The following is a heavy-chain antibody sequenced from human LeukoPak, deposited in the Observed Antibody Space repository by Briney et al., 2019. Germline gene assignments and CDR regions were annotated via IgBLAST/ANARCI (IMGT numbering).Heavy chain of an antibody. V-gene: IGHV4-59*01. J-gene: IGHJ4*02. CDR3: ASTDILTGHDLFDY. CDR2: IYYSGST. Sequence: PSETLSLTCTVSGGSISSYYWSWIRQPPGKGLEWIGYIYYSGSTNYNPSLKRRVTISVDTSKNQFSLKLSSVTAADTAVYYCASTDILTGHDLFDYWGQGTLVTVSS. D-gene: IGHD3-9*01. CDR1: GGSISSYY.